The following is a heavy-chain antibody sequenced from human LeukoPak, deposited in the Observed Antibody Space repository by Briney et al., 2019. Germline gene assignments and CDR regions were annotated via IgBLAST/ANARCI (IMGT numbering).Heavy chain of an antibody. CDR3: ASSAAAGTHMDV. V-gene: IGHV4-59*01. D-gene: IGHD6-13*01. CDR1: GGSISSYY. Sequence: PSETLPLTCTVSGGSISSYYWSWIRQPPGKGLEWIGYIYYSGSTNYNPSLKSRVTISVDTSKNQFSLKLSSVTAADTAVYYCASSAAAGTHMDVWGQGTTVTVSS. CDR2: IYYSGST. J-gene: IGHJ6*02.